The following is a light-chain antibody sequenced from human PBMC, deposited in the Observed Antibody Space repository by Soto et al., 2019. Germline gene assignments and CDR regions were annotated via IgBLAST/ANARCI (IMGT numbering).Light chain of an antibody. Sequence: IVMTQSPATLSVSPGERATLSCRASQSVSSGYLAWYQQKPGQAPRLLIYGASRRATGIPDRFSGSGSGTDFTLSISRLEPEDFAVYWCQHYGNSPTFGQGTKV. CDR3: QHYGNSPT. CDR1: QSVSSGY. CDR2: GAS. J-gene: IGKJ1*01. V-gene: IGKV3-20*01.